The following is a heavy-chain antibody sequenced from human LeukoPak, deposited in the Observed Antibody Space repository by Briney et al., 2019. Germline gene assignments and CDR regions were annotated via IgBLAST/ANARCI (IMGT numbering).Heavy chain of an antibody. CDR1: GGTFSSYT. J-gene: IGHJ6*04. D-gene: IGHD3-10*01. Sequence: ASVKVSCKASGGTFSSYTISWVRQAPGQGLEWMGRIIPILGIANYAQKFQGRVTITADKSTSTAYMELSSLRSEDTAVYYCARDVREPHYYGSGSYYNTLYYYYYGMDVWGKGTTVTVSS. V-gene: IGHV1-69*04. CDR2: IIPILGIA. CDR3: ARDVREPHYYGSGSYYNTLYYYYYGMDV.